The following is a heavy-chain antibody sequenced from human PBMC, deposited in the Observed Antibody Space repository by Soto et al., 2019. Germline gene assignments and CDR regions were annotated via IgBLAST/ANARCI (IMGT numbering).Heavy chain of an antibody. V-gene: IGHV3-13*01. J-gene: IGHJ4*02. CDR3: AGGQEVGDHFFDS. CDR1: AFTLSGFD. CDR2: TGTAGDT. Sequence: PGGSLRLSCEPSAFTLSGFDMHWVRQPTGKGLEWVSTTGTAGDTYYAVSVKGRFTISIDNANNSLSLQMNSLSAGHTAVYFCAGGQEVGDHFFDSWGQGTQVTVSS. D-gene: IGHD2-21*01.